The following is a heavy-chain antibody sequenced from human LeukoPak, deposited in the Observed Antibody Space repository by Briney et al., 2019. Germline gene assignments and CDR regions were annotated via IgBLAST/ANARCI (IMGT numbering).Heavy chain of an antibody. Sequence: GGSLRLSCATSGFAFSSSGMHWVRQAPGKGLEWVAVIWYDGSNEYYADSVKGRFTISRDNSKNTLYLQMNSLRAQDTAVYYCAKDYGWNAIVRATAGFDFWGQGTLVTVSS. CDR3: AKDYGWNAIVRATAGFDF. CDR1: GFAFSSSG. D-gene: IGHD1-26*01. CDR2: IWYDGSNE. V-gene: IGHV3-30*02. J-gene: IGHJ4*02.